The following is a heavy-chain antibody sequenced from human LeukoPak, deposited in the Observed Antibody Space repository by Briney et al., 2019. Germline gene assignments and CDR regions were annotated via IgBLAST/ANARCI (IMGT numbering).Heavy chain of an antibody. J-gene: IGHJ6*02. CDR3: ERDFGRAPKYYYGMDV. D-gene: IGHD3-3*01. CDR2: ISYDGSNK. Sequence: GRSLRFSGAASGFTFTSYAMHWVRQAPGKGLKWVAVISYDGSNKYYAGSVKGRFTIARDNSKNTLYLQMNSLRAEDTAVYYCERDFGRAPKYYYGMDVWGQGTTVTVSS. V-gene: IGHV3-30*04. CDR1: GFTFTSYA.